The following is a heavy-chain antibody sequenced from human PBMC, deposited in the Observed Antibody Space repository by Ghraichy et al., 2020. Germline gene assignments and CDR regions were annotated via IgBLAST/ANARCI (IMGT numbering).Heavy chain of an antibody. Sequence: ASVKVSCKASGYTFTSYGISWVRQAPGQGLEWMGWISAYNGNTNYAQKLQGRVTMTTDTSTSTAYMELRSLRSDDTAVYYCARWRGLWNYPAFDYWGQGTLVTVSS. J-gene: IGHJ4*02. D-gene: IGHD1-7*01. CDR3: ARWRGLWNYPAFDY. CDR1: GYTFTSYG. V-gene: IGHV1-18*01. CDR2: ISAYNGNT.